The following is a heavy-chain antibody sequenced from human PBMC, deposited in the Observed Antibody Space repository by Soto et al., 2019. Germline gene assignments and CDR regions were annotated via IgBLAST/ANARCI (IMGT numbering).Heavy chain of an antibody. D-gene: IGHD2-21*02. CDR3: APARPSCGRDCYSLGYPFDY. J-gene: IGHJ4*02. CDR2: VYHNGNT. V-gene: IGHV4-38-2*01. CDR1: GYSISGGYY. Sequence: PSETLSLTCAVSGYSISGGYYWGWIRQPPGRGLEWIGSVYHNGNTYYSPSLKSRVTISVDTSRNRFSLKLSSVTAADTAVYYCAPARPSCGRDCYSLGYPFDYSGQGTLLTVYS.